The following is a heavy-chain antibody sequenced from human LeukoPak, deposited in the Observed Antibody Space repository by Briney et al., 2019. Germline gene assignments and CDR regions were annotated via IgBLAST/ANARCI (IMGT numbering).Heavy chain of an antibody. CDR1: GGSISSGGYY. CDR2: IYYSGST. CDR3: ARDRLSGQLPSYFDY. D-gene: IGHD2-2*01. V-gene: IGHV4-31*03. Sequence: SQTLSLTCTVSGGSISSGGYYWSWIRQHPGKGLEWIGYIYYSGSTYYNPSLKSRVTISVGTSKNQFSLKLSSVTAADTAVYYCARDRLSGQLPSYFDYWGQGTLVTVSS. J-gene: IGHJ4*02.